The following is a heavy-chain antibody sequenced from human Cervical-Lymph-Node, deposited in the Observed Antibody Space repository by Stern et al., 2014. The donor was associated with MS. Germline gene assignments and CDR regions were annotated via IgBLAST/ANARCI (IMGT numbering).Heavy chain of an antibody. CDR2: FYYRGST. Sequence: QVQLQESGPGLVKPSQTLSLTCTVSGASITSGGFFWNWIRQHPGKGLQWIGYFYYRGSTYYNPSLESRVTISMDTSKNQFSLILTSVSAADTAVYYCARGNFDYGDHDYWGQGTLVTVSS. CDR1: GASITSGGFF. CDR3: ARGNFDYGDHDY. J-gene: IGHJ4*02. V-gene: IGHV4-31*03. D-gene: IGHD4-17*01.